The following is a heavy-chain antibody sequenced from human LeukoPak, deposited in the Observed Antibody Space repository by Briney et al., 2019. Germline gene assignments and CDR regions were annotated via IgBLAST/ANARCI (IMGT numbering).Heavy chain of an antibody. CDR3: ARRRITMIRGDPPYLGHYGMDV. CDR1: GGSISSYY. J-gene: IGHJ6*02. V-gene: IGHV4-59*08. D-gene: IGHD3-10*01. CDR2: IYYSGST. Sequence: SETLSLTCTVSGGSISSYYWSWIRQPPGKGLEWIGYIYYSGSTNYNPSLKSRVTISVDTSKNQFSLRLSSVTAADTAVYYCARRRITMIRGDPPYLGHYGMDVWGQGTTVTVSS.